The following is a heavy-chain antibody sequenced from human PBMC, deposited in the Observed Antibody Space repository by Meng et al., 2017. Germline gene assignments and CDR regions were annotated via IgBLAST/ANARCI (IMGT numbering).Heavy chain of an antibody. V-gene: IGHV3-7*01. CDR1: GFTFSSYA. CDR3: ARDFRIAAAGTSPRL. CDR2: IKQDGSEK. Sequence: GESLKISCAASGFTFSSYAMSWVRQAPGKGLEWVANIKQDGSEKYYVDSVKGRFTISRDNAKNSLYLQMNSLRAEDTAVYYCARDFRIAAAGTSPRLWGQGTLVTVSS. J-gene: IGHJ4*02. D-gene: IGHD6-13*01.